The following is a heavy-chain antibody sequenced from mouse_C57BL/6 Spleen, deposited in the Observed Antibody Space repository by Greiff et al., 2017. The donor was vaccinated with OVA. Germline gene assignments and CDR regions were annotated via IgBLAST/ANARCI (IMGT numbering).Heavy chain of an antibody. D-gene: IGHD4-1*01. CDR2: ISYSGST. V-gene: IGHV3-8*01. CDR3: AGSITGTGWYFDV. Sequence: EVQLQQSGPGLAKPSQTLSLTCSVSGYSITSDYWHWVRQFPGNKLEYMGYISYSGSTYYNPPLKNRISITRDTSKNQYYLQLNTVTTEDTATYCCAGSITGTGWYFDVWGTGTTVTVSS. J-gene: IGHJ1*03. CDR1: GYSITSDY.